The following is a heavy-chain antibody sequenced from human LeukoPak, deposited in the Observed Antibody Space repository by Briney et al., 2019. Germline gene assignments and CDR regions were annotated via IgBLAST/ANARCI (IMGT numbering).Heavy chain of an antibody. CDR1: GYTFTGYY. D-gene: IGHD1-1*01. J-gene: IGHJ3*02. Sequence: ASVTVSFKASGYTFTGYYMHWVRLPPGQGLEWMGWINPNSGGTNYAQKFQGRVTMTRDTSISTAYMELSRLRSDDTAVYYCARGGNRYNWNDESAFDIWGQGTMVTVSS. V-gene: IGHV1-2*02. CDR3: ARGGNRYNWNDESAFDI. CDR2: INPNSGGT.